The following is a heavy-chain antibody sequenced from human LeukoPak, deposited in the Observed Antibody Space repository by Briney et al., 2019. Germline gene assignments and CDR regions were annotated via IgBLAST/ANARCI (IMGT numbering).Heavy chain of an antibody. CDR2: IYTTGMT. D-gene: IGHD3-16*02. Sequence: PSETLSLTCSVSGGSINSYRWSWIRQPAEKGLEFIGRIYTTGMTNYNPSLKSRVSMSVDTSKNKFSLELRSVTAADTAVYFCARAGYTISSYRFDYWGQGALVTVSS. J-gene: IGHJ4*02. V-gene: IGHV4-4*07. CDR3: ARAGYTISSYRFDY. CDR1: GGSINSYR.